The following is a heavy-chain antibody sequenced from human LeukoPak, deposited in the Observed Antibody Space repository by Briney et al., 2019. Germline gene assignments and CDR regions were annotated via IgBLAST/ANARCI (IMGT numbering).Heavy chain of an antibody. CDR2: INPNSGGT. J-gene: IGHJ6*02. Sequence: ASVKDSLKSSGYTFPENYMRWVRQPPGQGLEWMGWINPNSGGTETAQKFQGRVTMTRDSSISTAYMELSRLRSDDTAAYYCTRDHCTSYKCYEKHYYSMDVWGRASKVTVSS. D-gene: IGHD2-2*01. CDR3: TRDHCTSYKCYEKHYYSMDV. CDR1: GYTFPENY. V-gene: IGHV1-2*02.